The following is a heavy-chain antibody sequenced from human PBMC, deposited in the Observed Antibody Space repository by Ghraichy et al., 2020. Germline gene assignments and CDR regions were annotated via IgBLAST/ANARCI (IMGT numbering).Heavy chain of an antibody. V-gene: IGHV3-23*01. Sequence: GGSLRLSCAASGFTFSNYAMTWVRQAPGKGLDWVSTIGGIDGHTNYADSVKGRFTISRDNSRNTLYLPMNSLRAEDTAVYYCARACYDSGSRLFDYWGQGTLVTVSS. CDR2: IGGIDGHT. D-gene: IGHD3-10*01. J-gene: IGHJ4*02. CDR3: ARACYDSGSRLFDY. CDR1: GFTFSNYA.